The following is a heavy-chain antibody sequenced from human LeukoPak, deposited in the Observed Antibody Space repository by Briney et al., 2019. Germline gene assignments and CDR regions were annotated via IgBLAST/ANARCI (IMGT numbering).Heavy chain of an antibody. V-gene: IGHV3-7*01. D-gene: IGHD2-15*01. CDR1: GFTFSSYW. CDR2: IKQDGSEK. CDR3: ARDCSGGSCYLYGFDY. Sequence: GGSLRLSCAASGFTFSSYWMSWVRQAPGKGLEWVANIKQDGSEKYYVDSVKGRFTISRDNAKNSLYLQMNSLRAEDTAVYYCARDCSGGSCYLYGFDYWGQGTLVTVSS. J-gene: IGHJ4*02.